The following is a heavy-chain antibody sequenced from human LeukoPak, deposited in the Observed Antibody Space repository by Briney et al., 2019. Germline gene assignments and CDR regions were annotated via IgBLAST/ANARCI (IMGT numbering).Heavy chain of an antibody. CDR3: AKDNHPDAFDI. J-gene: IGHJ3*02. CDR1: RFTFDDYA. Sequence: PGGSLRLSCVTPRFTFDDYAMHWVRQAPGKGLEWVSLISGDGDSTYYADSVKGRFTISRDNSKNSLYLHMNSLRTEDSALYYCAKDNHPDAFDIWGQGTMVTVSS. CDR2: ISGDGDST. V-gene: IGHV3-43*02.